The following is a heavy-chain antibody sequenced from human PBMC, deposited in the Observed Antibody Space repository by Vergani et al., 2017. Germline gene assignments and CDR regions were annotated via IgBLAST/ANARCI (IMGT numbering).Heavy chain of an antibody. V-gene: IGHV3-7*04. CDR3: ARDYYGSGSYSDAFDI. J-gene: IGHJ3*02. CDR2: IKQDGSEN. D-gene: IGHD3-10*01. CDR1: GFTFSSYW. Sequence: EVQLVESGGGLVKPGGSLRLSCAASGFTFSSYWMSWVRQAPGKGLEWVANIKQDGSENYYVDSVKGRFTISRDNAKNSLYLQMNSLRAEDTAVYYCARDYYGSGSYSDAFDIWGQGTMVTVSS.